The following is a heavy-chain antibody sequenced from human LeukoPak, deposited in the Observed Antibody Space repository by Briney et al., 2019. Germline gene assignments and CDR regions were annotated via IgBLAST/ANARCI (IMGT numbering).Heavy chain of an antibody. D-gene: IGHD4-11*01. J-gene: IGHJ3*02. CDR1: GFTFSNYA. V-gene: IGHV3-15*01. CDR3: TTDHRRYRDSVVSAFDI. Sequence: PGGSLRLSCAASGFTFSNYAMSWVRQAPGKGLEWVGRIRSKTEGGTGDYAAPVKGGFSISRDESKNTLYLQMDSLKTEDTAVYYCTTDHRRYRDSVVSAFDIWGRGTMVTVSS. CDR2: IRSKTEGGTG.